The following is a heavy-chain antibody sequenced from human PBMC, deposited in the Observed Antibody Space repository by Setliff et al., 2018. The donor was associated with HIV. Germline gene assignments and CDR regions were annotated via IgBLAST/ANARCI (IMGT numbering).Heavy chain of an antibody. CDR3: ARDVGRIQGWYSSNQRFDW. CDR1: GFTFSSYS. CDR2: ISSSSAYI. V-gene: IGHV3-21*01. D-gene: IGHD6-13*01. Sequence: GGSLRLSCAASGFTFSSYSMNWVRQAPGKGLEWVSSISSSSAYIYYADSVKGRFTISRDNANNSLYLQVNSLRAEDTAVYYCARDVGRIQGWYSSNQRFDWWGQGTLVTVSS. J-gene: IGHJ5*01.